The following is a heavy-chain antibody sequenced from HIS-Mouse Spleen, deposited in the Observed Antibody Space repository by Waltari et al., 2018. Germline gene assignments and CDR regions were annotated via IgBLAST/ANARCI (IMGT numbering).Heavy chain of an antibody. CDR2: IYYSGST. CDR1: GGSLSSSRYH. CDR3: AREIPYSSSWYDWYFDL. V-gene: IGHV4-39*07. D-gene: IGHD6-13*01. Sequence: QLQLQESGPGLVKPSETLSLTCTVPGGSLSSSRYHLGWIRPPPGKGLEWIGSIYYSGSTYYNPSLKSRVTISVDTSKNQFSLKLSSVTAADTAVYYCAREIPYSSSWYDWYFDLWGRGTLVTVSS. J-gene: IGHJ2*01.